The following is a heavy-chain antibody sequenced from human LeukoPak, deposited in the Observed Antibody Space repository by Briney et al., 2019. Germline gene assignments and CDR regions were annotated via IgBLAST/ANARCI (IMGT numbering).Heavy chain of an antibody. CDR1: GYTFTGYY. V-gene: IGHV1-2*02. Sequence: ASVKVSCKASGYTFTGYYMHWVRQAPGQGLEWMGWINPNSGGTNYAQKFQGRVTMTRNTSISTAYMELSSLRSEDTAVYYCARQNYYDSSGYGGFDYWGQGTLVTVSS. D-gene: IGHD3-22*01. CDR2: INPNSGGT. J-gene: IGHJ4*02. CDR3: ARQNYYDSSGYGGFDY.